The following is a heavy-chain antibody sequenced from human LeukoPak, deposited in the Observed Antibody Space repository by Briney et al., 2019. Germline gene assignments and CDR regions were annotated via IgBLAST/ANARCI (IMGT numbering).Heavy chain of an antibody. Sequence: ASVKVSCKASGYTFTSYDINWVRQATGQGLEWKGWMNPNSGNTGYAQKFQGRVTMTSNTSISTAYMELRSLRSEDTAVYYCARARSGWYPDYWGQGTLVTVSS. V-gene: IGHV1-8*01. CDR3: ARARSGWYPDY. J-gene: IGHJ4*02. CDR2: MNPNSGNT. CDR1: GYTFTSYD. D-gene: IGHD6-19*01.